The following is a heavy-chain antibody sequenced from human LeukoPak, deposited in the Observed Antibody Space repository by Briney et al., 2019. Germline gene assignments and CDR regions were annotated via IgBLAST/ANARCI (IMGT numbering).Heavy chain of an antibody. CDR3: ARDVNYYGSGSYYGWFDP. D-gene: IGHD3-10*01. Sequence: PGGSLRLSCVASGFTFSSYNMNWVRQAPGKGLEWVSYIRSSSTNIYYADSVKGRFTISRDNAKNSLYLQMNSLRAEDTAVYYCARDVNYYGSGSYYGWFDPWGQGTLVTVSS. J-gene: IGHJ5*02. CDR2: IRSSSTNI. V-gene: IGHV3-48*01. CDR1: GFTFSSYN.